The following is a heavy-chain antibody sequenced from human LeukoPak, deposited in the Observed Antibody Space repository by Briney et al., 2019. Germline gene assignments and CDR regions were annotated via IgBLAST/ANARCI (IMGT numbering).Heavy chain of an antibody. J-gene: IGHJ3*02. CDR2: IKSDGSSP. V-gene: IGHV3-74*01. CDR1: GFAFSTYR. CDR3: ARDRIYASDM. Sequence: SGGSLRLSCAASGFAFSTYRMHWVRQAPGKGLVWVSRIKSDGSSPVYADSVKGRFTISRDNARNTLFLQMTSLRAEDTAVYYCARDRIYASDMWGQGTMVTVSS. D-gene: IGHD2-15*01.